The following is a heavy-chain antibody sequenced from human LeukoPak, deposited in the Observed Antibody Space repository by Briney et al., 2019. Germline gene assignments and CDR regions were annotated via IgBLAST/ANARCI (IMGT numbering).Heavy chain of an antibody. CDR2: ISYDGSNK. CDR1: GFTFSSYS. CDR3: ARRRSAVAGAFDI. J-gene: IGHJ3*02. V-gene: IGHV3-30*03. Sequence: GGSLRLSCAASGFTFSSYSMNWVRQAPGKGLPWVAVISYDGSNKYYADSVKGRFTISRDNSKNTLYLQMISLRAEDTAVYYCARRRSAVAGAFDIWGQGTMVTVSS. D-gene: IGHD6-19*01.